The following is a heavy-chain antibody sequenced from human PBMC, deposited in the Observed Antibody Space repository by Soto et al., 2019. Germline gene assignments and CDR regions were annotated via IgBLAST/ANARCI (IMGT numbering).Heavy chain of an antibody. CDR2: MNPNSGNT. J-gene: IGHJ4*02. CDR3: ARPTYYYDSSGGPPDY. CDR1: GYTFTSYD. V-gene: IGHV1-8*01. Sequence: QVQLVQSGAEVKKPGASVKVSCKASGYTFTSYDINWVRQATGQGLEWMRWMNPNSGNTGYAQTFQGRVTMTRNTPTSTAYLELSSLRSEDTAVYYCARPTYYYDSSGGPPDYWGQGTLVTVSS. D-gene: IGHD3-22*01.